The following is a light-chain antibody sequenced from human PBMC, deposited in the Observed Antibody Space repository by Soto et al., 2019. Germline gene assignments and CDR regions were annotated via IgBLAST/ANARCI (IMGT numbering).Light chain of an antibody. J-gene: IGKJ1*01. CDR3: QHHNTYPWT. CDR1: QSISSW. V-gene: IGKV1-5*03. Sequence: DIRMTQSPSTISTSVGDRIPVTCRASQSISSWLAWYQQKAGKAPKLLIYKASALESGVPSRFSGSGSGTEFTLTISSLEPEDFATYYCQHHNTYPWTFGQGTKVDIK. CDR2: KAS.